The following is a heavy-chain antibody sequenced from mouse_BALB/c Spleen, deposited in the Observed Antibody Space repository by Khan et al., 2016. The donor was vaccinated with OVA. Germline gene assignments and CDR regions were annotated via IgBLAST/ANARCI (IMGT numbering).Heavy chain of an antibody. V-gene: IGHV5-6*01. J-gene: IGHJ3*01. CDR3: ARLAYYYNSEGFAY. CDR1: GFTFSTYG. CDR2: ISSGGHYT. Sequence: DVHLVESGGDLVKPGGSLKLSCAASGFTFSTYGMSWVRQTPDKRLEWVATISSGGHYTYYPDSVKGRFTISRDNAKSTLYLQMSSLKSEDTAIYYCARLAYYYNSEGFAYWGQGTLVTVSA. D-gene: IGHD1-1*01.